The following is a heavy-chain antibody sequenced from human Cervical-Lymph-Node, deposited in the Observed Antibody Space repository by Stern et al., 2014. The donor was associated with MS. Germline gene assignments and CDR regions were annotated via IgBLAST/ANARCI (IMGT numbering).Heavy chain of an antibody. Sequence: QVQLVESGAEVKKPGASVKVSCKASGYTFTSYDINWVRQGTGQGLEWMGSMNPYSGNAVYAQKFQGRVTMTRDTSTSTAYLELTSLRSEDTAVFYCARGRELLSLDYWGQGTLVTVSS. CDR1: GYTFTSYD. J-gene: IGHJ4*02. CDR3: ARGRELLSLDY. CDR2: MNPYSGNA. V-gene: IGHV1-8*01. D-gene: IGHD1-26*01.